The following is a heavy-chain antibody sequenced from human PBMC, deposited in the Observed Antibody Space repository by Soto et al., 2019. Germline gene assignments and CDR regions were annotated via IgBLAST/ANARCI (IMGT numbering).Heavy chain of an antibody. CDR3: ARERPDGARLDP. CDR1: GGSISSGDYY. J-gene: IGHJ5*02. CDR2: IYYSGST. V-gene: IGHV4-30-4*01. D-gene: IGHD6-6*01. Sequence: PSETLSLTCTVSGGSISSGDYYWSWIRQPPGKGLEWIGYIYYSGSTYYNPSLKSRVTISVDTSKNQFSLKLSSVTAADTAVYYCARERPDGARLDPWGQGTLFTVSS.